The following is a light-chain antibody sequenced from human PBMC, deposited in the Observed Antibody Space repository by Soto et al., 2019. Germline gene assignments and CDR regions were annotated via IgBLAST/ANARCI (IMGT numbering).Light chain of an antibody. CDR3: QQRSNWPPT. CDR2: GAS. CDR1: QSISSNY. J-gene: IGKJ4*01. V-gene: IGKV3D-20*02. Sequence: EIVMTQSPATLSVSPGGRATLSCRASQSISSNYLAWYQQKPGQAPRLLIYGASTRATGIPDRFSGRGSGTDFTLTISRLEPEDSAVYYCQQRSNWPPTFGGGTKVDNK.